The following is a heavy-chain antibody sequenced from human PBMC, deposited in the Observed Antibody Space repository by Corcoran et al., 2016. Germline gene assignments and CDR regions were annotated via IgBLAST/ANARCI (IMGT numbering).Heavy chain of an antibody. Sequence: EVQLVQSGAEVKKPGESLKISCKGSGYSFTSYWIGWVRQMPGKSLEWMGIIYPGVSDTRYSPSFPGQVTISVDKAISTAYLQWSSLKASDTAMYYCARPATMVRGVRCRVDYWGQGTLVTVSS. CDR2: IYPGVSDT. D-gene: IGHD3-10*01. V-gene: IGHV5-51*01. CDR3: ARPATMVRGVRCRVDY. J-gene: IGHJ4*02. CDR1: GYSFTSYW.